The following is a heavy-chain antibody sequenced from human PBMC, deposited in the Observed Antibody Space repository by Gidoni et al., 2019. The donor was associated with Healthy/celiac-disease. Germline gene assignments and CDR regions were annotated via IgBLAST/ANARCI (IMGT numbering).Heavy chain of an antibody. J-gene: IGHJ4*02. D-gene: IGHD6-6*01. CDR2: IYYSGST. Sequence: QVQLQESGPGLGKPSQTLSHTCTVSGGAISRGDEYWSGIRQPPGKGLGGIGYIYYSGSTYYNPSLKSRVTISVDTSKNQFSLKLSSVTAADTAVYYCARRDEQLAPLDYWGQGTLVTVSS. CDR3: ARRDEQLAPLDY. V-gene: IGHV4-30-4*01. CDR1: GGAISRGDEY.